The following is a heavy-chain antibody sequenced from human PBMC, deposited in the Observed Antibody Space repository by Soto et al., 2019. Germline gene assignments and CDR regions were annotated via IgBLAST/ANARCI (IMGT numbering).Heavy chain of an antibody. Sequence: QVQLVQSGAEVKKPGSSVKVSCKASGGTFSSYAISWVRQAPGQGLEWMGGIIPIFGTANYAQKFQGRVTITADESTSTAYMELSSLRSEDTAVYYCARDRDGYNPPTNYYGMDVWCQGTTVTVSS. CDR3: ARDRDGYNPPTNYYGMDV. V-gene: IGHV1-69*01. J-gene: IGHJ6*02. CDR2: IIPIFGTA. CDR1: GGTFSSYA. D-gene: IGHD5-12*01.